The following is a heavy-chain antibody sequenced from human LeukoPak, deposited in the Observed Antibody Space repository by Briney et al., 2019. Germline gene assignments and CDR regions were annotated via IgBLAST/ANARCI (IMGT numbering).Heavy chain of an antibody. Sequence: GGSLRLSCAVSGITLSNYGMSWVRRAPGKGLEWVAGLSGSGGGTNYADSVQGRFTISRDNPKNTLYLQMNSLRAEDTAVYFCAKRGVVIRVFLVGFHKEAYYFESWGQGALVTVSS. CDR2: LSGSGGGT. CDR3: AKRGVVIRVFLVGFHKEAYYFES. V-gene: IGHV3-23*01. CDR1: GITLSNYG. J-gene: IGHJ4*02. D-gene: IGHD3-10*01.